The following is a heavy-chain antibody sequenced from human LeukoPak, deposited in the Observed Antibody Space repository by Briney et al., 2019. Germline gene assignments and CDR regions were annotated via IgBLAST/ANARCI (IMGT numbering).Heavy chain of an antibody. CDR3: RCLGIQVDY. Sequence: SETLSLTCAVYGGSFSGYYWSWIRQPPGKGLEWIGEINHSGSTNYNPSPKSRVTISIDTSKNQFSLKLSSVTAADTAVYYCRCLGIQVDYWGQGTLVTVSS. V-gene: IGHV4-34*01. D-gene: IGHD7-27*01. CDR1: GGSFSGYY. J-gene: IGHJ4*02. CDR2: INHSGST.